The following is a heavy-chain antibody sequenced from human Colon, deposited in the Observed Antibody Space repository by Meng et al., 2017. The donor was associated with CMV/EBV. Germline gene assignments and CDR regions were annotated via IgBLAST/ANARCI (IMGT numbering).Heavy chain of an antibody. CDR1: GFTFSKYG. J-gene: IGHJ5*02. CDR2: IRYDGSNK. V-gene: IGHV3-33*01. CDR3: ARDQAWFGP. Sequence: GESLKISCAASGFTFSKYGIHWVRQAPGKGLEWVAVIRYDGSNKSYADSVKGRFTISRDNSKNTLYLQMNSLRAEDTAVYYCARDQAWFGPWGQGTLVTVSS.